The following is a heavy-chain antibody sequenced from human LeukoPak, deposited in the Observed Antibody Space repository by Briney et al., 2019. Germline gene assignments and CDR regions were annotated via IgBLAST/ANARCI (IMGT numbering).Heavy chain of an antibody. J-gene: IGHJ4*02. D-gene: IGHD2-15*01. V-gene: IGHV3-7*01. CDR3: AREDGYCSGGNCYSYFDS. CDR1: GFTFSSYS. CDR2: IKKTGSET. Sequence: RPGGSLRLFCAASGFTFSSYSMNWVRQAPGKGLEWVAYIKKTGSETYYVDSVKGRFTITRDNTRNSLFLQMYSLRAEDTAMYFCAREDGYCSGGNCYSYFDSWGQGTLVTVSS.